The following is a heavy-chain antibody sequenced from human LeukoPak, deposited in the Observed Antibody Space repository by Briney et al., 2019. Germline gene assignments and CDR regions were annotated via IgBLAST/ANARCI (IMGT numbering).Heavy chain of an antibody. CDR2: ISYDGSNK. D-gene: IGHD6-13*01. V-gene: IGHV3-30*18. CDR3: AKDVDLAAAGYYFDY. Sequence: GGSLRLSCAASGFTFSSYGMHWVRQAPGKGLERVAVISYDGSNKYYGDSVKGRFTISRDNSKNTVYLQMNSLRVEDTAVYYCAKDVDLAAAGYYFDYWGQGTLVTVSS. CDR1: GFTFSSYG. J-gene: IGHJ4*02.